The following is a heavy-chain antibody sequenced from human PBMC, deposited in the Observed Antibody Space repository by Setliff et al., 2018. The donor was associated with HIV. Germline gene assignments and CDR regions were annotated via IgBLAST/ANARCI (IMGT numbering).Heavy chain of an antibody. CDR3: ARDFDTSASGVGGY. CDR2: IYPSNGDT. D-gene: IGHD2-15*01. V-gene: IGHV1-46*01. J-gene: IGHJ4*02. CDR1: GYAFTSNY. Sequence: GASVKVSCKASGYAFTSNYIHWVRQAPGQGLEWMALIYPSNGDTTYAQSFQGRVTMTLDTSTSTVYMELSSLRAEDTAVYYCARDFDTSASGVGGYWGQGTLVTVSS.